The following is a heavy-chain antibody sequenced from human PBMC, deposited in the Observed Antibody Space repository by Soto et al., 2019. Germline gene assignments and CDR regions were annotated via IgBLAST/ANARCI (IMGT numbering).Heavy chain of an antibody. J-gene: IGHJ4*02. V-gene: IGHV4-30-2*01. D-gene: IGHD1-26*01. Sequence: QLQLQESGSGLVKPSQTLSLTCAVSGGSISSGGYSWSWIRQPPGKGLEWIGYIYHVGSTYYNPSLKSRVAMSVDRSKNQVSLKVSSVTAADTAVYYCARFSGSYFDYWGLGTLVTVSS. CDR1: GGSISSGGYS. CDR2: IYHVGST. CDR3: ARFSGSYFDY.